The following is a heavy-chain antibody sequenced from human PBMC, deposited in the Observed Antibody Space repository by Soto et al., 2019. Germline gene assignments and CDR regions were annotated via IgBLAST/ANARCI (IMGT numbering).Heavy chain of an antibody. CDR1: GFTVSSNY. J-gene: IGHJ6*02. V-gene: IGHV3-53*01. Sequence: PGGSLRLSCAASGFTVSSNYMSWVRQAPGKGLEWVSVIYSGGSTYYADSVKGRFTISRDNSKNTLYLQMNSLRAEDTAVYYCARDPLGVIDYYYGMDVWGQGTTVTVSS. CDR3: ARDPLGVIDYYYGMDV. D-gene: IGHD2-21*01. CDR2: IYSGGST.